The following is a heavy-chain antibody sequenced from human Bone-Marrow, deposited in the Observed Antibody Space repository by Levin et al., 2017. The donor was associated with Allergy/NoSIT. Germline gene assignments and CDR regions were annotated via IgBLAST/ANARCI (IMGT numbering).Heavy chain of an antibody. D-gene: IGHD6-19*01. CDR2: RFYTGST. CDR3: VRHQGTQWLVRGWFDP. V-gene: IGHV4-39*01. J-gene: IGHJ5*02. CDR1: GGSLSASIYY. Sequence: SQTLSLTCTVSGGSLSASIYYWGWIRQPPGKGLEWIGTRFYTGSTYYTPSLKSRVTISVDMSKSQLSLKLSSVTAADTAVYYCVRHQGTQWLVRGWFDPWGQGALVTVSS.